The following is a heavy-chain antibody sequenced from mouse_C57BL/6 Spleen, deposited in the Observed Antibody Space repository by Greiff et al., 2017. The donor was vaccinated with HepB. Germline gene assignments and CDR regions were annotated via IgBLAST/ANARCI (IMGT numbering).Heavy chain of an antibody. CDR3: ARYYYGSRGDAMDY. Sequence: EVQGVESGGGLVKPGGSLKLSCAASGFTFSDYGMHWVRQAPEKGLEWVAYISSGSSTIYYADTVKGRFTISRDNAKNTLFLQMTSLRSEDTAIYYCARYYYGSRGDAMDYWGQGTSVTVSS. CDR2: ISSGSSTI. CDR1: GFTFSDYG. D-gene: IGHD1-1*01. V-gene: IGHV5-17*01. J-gene: IGHJ4*01.